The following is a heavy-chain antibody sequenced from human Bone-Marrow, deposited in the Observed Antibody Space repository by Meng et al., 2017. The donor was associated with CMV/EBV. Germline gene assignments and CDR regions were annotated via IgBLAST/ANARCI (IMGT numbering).Heavy chain of an antibody. J-gene: IGHJ6*02. V-gene: IGHV4-31*11. CDR3: ARDYGSAARPYYGMDV. CDR2: IYYSGST. Sequence: LRLSCAVYGGSFSGYYWSWIRQHPGKGLEWIGYIYYSGSTYYNPSLKSRVTISVDTSKNQFSLKLSSVTAADTAVYYCARDYGSAARPYYGMDVWGQGTTVTASS. D-gene: IGHD6-13*01. CDR1: GGSFSGYY.